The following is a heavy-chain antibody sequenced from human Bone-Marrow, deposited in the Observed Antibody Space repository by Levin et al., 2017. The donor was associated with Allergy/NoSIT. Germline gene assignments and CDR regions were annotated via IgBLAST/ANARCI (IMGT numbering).Heavy chain of an antibody. CDR1: GFTFNKYG. CDR2: IGGSGVDS. Sequence: ASVKVSCTASGFTFNKYGLTWVRQAPGKGLEWVASIGGSGVDSNYADSVRGRFTITRDMNMIFLQMNSLTVEDTAIYYCAKDPMWDRYNFDMDVWGQGTSVIVSS. CDR3: AKDPMWDRYNFDMDV. J-gene: IGHJ6*02. D-gene: IGHD1-26*01. V-gene: IGHV3-23*01.